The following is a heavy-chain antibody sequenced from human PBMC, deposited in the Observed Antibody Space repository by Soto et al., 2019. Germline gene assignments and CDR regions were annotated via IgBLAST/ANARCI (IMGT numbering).Heavy chain of an antibody. D-gene: IGHD4-17*01. V-gene: IGHV4-30-2*01. CDR3: AGGGDGDYEY. CDR1: GGSISSGGYS. J-gene: IGHJ4*02. Sequence: QLQLQESGSGLVKPSQTLSLTCAVSGGSISSGGYSWSWIRQPPGKGLEWIGYIYHSGRTYYNPSLNSRVTIAEDRSKNQFSLKLSSVTAADTAVYYCAGGGDGDYEYWGQGTLVTVSS. CDR2: IYHSGRT.